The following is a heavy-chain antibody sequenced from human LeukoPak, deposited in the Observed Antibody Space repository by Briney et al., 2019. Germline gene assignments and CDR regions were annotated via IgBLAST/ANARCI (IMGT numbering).Heavy chain of an antibody. J-gene: IGHJ4*02. CDR1: GFTVSSNY. D-gene: IGHD3-22*01. Sequence: PGGSLRLSCAASGFTVSSNYMSWVRQAPGKRLEWVSVIYSGGSTYYADSVKGRFTTSRDNSKNTLYLQMNSLRAEDTAVYYCAKRGVDYYDSSGPLAHWGQGTLVTVSS. CDR3: AKRGVDYYDSSGPLAH. V-gene: IGHV3-66*04. CDR2: IYSGGST.